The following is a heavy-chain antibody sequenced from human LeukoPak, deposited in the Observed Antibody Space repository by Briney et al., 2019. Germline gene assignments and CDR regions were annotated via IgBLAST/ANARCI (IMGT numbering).Heavy chain of an antibody. J-gene: IGHJ4*02. D-gene: IGHD2-15*01. CDR2: ISSSGGST. V-gene: IGHV3-23*01. CDR1: GFTFSSYT. CDR3: EDIGYYYGY. Sequence: GGSLRLSCAASGFTFSSYTMSWVREAPGKRLEWVSAISSSGGSTYYADSVKGGFTIPRDNSKNSQYLKIKNLKPNYTVVYSCEDIGYYYGYWGRGTLDTVFS.